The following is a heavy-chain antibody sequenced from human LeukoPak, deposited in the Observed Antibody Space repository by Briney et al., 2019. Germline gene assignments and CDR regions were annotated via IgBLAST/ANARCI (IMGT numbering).Heavy chain of an antibody. CDR1: GGTFSSYA. D-gene: IGHD6-19*01. CDR2: IIPTLGIA. V-gene: IGHV1-69*04. J-gene: IGHJ4*02. Sequence: ASVKVSCKASGGTFSSYAISWVRQAPGQGLEWMGRIIPTLGIANYAQKFQGRVTITADKSTSTAYMELSSLRSEDTAVYYCASPLGYSSGGPGNYYFDYWGQGTLVTVSS. CDR3: ASPLGYSSGGPGNYYFDY.